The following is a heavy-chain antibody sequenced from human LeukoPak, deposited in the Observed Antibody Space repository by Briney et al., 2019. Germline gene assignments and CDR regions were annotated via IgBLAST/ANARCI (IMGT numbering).Heavy chain of an antibody. CDR2: TSSSGSTM. Sequence: GGSLRLSCASSGFTFSDYYMSWIRQAPGKGLEWVSCTSSSGSTMYYADSVKGRFTISRDNAKNSLYLQMNSLRAEDTAVYYCARARYSNTWFDYWGQGALVTVSS. V-gene: IGHV3-11*01. CDR1: GFTFSDYY. CDR3: ARARYSNTWFDY. J-gene: IGHJ4*02. D-gene: IGHD6-13*01.